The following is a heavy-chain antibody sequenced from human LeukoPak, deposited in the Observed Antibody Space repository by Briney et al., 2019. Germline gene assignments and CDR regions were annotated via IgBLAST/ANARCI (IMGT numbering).Heavy chain of an antibody. J-gene: IGHJ6*03. CDR2: MNPNSGNT. V-gene: IGHV1-8*01. D-gene: IGHD3-10*01. CDR1: GYTFTSYD. CDR3: ARGCRVRDPSGYYYYYMDV. Sequence: GASVKVSCKASGYTFTSYDINWVRQATGQGLEWMGWMNPNSGNTGYAQKFQGRVTMTRNTSISTACMELSSLRSEDTAVYYCARGCRVRDPSGYYYYYMDVWGKGTTVTVSS.